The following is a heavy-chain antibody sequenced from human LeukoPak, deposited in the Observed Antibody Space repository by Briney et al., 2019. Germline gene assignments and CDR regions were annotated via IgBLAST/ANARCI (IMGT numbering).Heavy chain of an antibody. CDR2: IYYSGST. CDR1: GGSISSYY. CDR3: ARDSPYYDILTGYYKGGYFDY. D-gene: IGHD3-9*01. Sequence: ASGTLSLTCTVSGGSISSYYWSWIRQPPGKGLEWIGYIYYSGSTNYNPSLKSRVTISVDTSKNQFSLKLSSVTAADTAVYYCARDSPYYDILTGYYKGGYFDYWGQGTLVTVSS. J-gene: IGHJ4*02. V-gene: IGHV4-59*01.